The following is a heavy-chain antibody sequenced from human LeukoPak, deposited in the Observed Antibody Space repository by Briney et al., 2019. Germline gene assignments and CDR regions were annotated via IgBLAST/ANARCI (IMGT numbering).Heavy chain of an antibody. V-gene: IGHV4-34*01. Sequence: PSETLSLTCAVYGGSFSGYYWSWIRQPPGKGLEWIGEINHSGSTNYNPSLKSRVTISVDTSKNQFSLKLSSVTAADTAVYYCAGGAYCSGGSCCWPDWFDPWGQGTLVTVSS. J-gene: IGHJ5*02. CDR1: GGSFSGYY. CDR3: AGGAYCSGGSCCWPDWFDP. D-gene: IGHD2-15*01. CDR2: INHSGST.